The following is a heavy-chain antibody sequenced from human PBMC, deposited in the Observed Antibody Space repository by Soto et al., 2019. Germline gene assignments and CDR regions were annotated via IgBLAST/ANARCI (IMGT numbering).Heavy chain of an antibody. J-gene: IGHJ4*02. CDR2: IYPADSDT. CDR3: ARHYNFDY. Sequence: GESLKISCKGSGYSFITYWIGWVRQMPGQGLEWVGIIYPADSDTRYSPSFQGQVTISADKSINTAYLQWSSLKASDTAMYYCARHYNFDYWGQGTLVTVS. CDR1: GYSFITYW. D-gene: IGHD1-1*01. V-gene: IGHV5-51*01.